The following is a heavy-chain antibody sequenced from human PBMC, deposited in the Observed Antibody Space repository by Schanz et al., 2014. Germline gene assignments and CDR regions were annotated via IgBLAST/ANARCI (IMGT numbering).Heavy chain of an antibody. CDR3: ARGGVEMATIRDAFDL. CDR1: GYTFTSYG. J-gene: IGHJ3*01. V-gene: IGHV1-18*04. Sequence: QVQLVQSGAEVKRPGASVKVSCKASGYTFTSYGINWVRQAPGQGLEWMGWISAFNGKTNYAQKFKGRVSMTTDTSTSTVYMELRSLRSDDTAMYYCARGGVEMATIRDAFDLWGQGTMVTVS. D-gene: IGHD3-10*01. CDR2: ISAFNGKT.